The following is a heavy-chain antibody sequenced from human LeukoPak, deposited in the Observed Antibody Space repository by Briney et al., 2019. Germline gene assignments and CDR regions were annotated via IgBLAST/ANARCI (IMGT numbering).Heavy chain of an antibody. CDR2: LWYDGSNT. J-gene: IGHJ4*02. CDR1: GFTFSSYG. CDR3: ARARYSNYAEGFGY. D-gene: IGHD4-11*01. Sequence: GGSLRLSCAASGFTFSSYGMHWVRQAPGKGLEWVAILWYDGSNTYYADSVKGRFTISRDNSKNTVYVQMNSLSAEDTAVYYCARARYSNYAEGFGYWGQGTLVSVSS. V-gene: IGHV3-33*01.